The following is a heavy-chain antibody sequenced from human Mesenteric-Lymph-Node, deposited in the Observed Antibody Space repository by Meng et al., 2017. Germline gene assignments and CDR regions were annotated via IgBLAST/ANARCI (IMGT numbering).Heavy chain of an antibody. J-gene: IGHJ4*02. Sequence: ASVKVSYKASGYTYTSYAMHWVRQAPGQRLEWMGWINAGNGNTKYSQKFQGRVTMTRNTSISTAYMELSNLRSEDTAVYYCARGRGLRLGELSLVCDDWGQGTLVTVSS. V-gene: IGHV1-3*01. CDR1: GYTYTSYA. CDR2: INAGNGNT. CDR3: ARGRGLRLGELSLVCDD. D-gene: IGHD3-16*02.